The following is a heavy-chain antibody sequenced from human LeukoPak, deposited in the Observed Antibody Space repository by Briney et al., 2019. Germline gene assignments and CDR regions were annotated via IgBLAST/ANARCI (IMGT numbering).Heavy chain of an antibody. D-gene: IGHD3-3*01. J-gene: IGHJ6*03. Sequence: ASVKVSCKASGYTFTSYDINWVRQATGQGHEWMGWMNPNSGNTGYAQKFQGRVTITRNTSISTAYMELSSLRSEDTAVYYCARGVRYYYYYYYMDVWGKGTTVTVSS. CDR3: ARGVRYYYYYYYMDV. CDR2: MNPNSGNT. V-gene: IGHV1-8*03. CDR1: GYTFTSYD.